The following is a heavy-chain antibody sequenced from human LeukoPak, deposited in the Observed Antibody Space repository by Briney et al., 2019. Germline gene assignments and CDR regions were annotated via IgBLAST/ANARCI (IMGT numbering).Heavy chain of an antibody. J-gene: IGHJ3*02. D-gene: IGHD2-15*01. Sequence: GESLKISCKGSGFIYINYWIGWVRQMPGQGLEWMGIIYPGDSDTRYSPPFQGQVTISVDRSINTAYLQWSSLKASDTAMYYCVRRGFCSGDNCFSHAFDIWGQGTMVTVSS. V-gene: IGHV5-51*01. CDR1: GFIYINYW. CDR2: IYPGDSDT. CDR3: VRRGFCSGDNCFSHAFDI.